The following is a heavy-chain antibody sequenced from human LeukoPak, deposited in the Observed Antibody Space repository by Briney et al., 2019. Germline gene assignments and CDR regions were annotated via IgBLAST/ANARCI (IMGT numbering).Heavy chain of an antibody. D-gene: IGHD2-15*01. CDR3: ARDGKLGYCSGGSCYFVGWFDP. J-gene: IGHJ5*02. V-gene: IGHV3-23*03. Sequence: GGSLRLSCAASGFTFSSYAMSWVRQAPGKGLEWVSVIYSGGSTYYADSVKGRFTISRDNSKNTLYLQMNSLRAEDTAVYYCARDGKLGYCSGGSCYFVGWFDPWGQGTLVTVSS. CDR1: GFTFSSYA. CDR2: IYSGGST.